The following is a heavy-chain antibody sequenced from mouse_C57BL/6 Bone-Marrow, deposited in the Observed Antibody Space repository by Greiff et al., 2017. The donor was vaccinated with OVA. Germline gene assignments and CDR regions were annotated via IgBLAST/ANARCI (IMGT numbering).Heavy chain of an antibody. D-gene: IGHD1-1*01. CDR3: ARISLITTVVAGDY. CDR2: IWWDDDK. Sequence: QVTLKVSGPGILQPSQTLSLPCSFSGFSLSTFGMGVGWIRQPSGKGLEWLAHIWWDDDKYYNPALKSRLSISKDPSKNQVFLKIANVDTADTATYYCARISLITTVVAGDYWGQGTTLTGSS. V-gene: IGHV8-8*01. J-gene: IGHJ2*01. CDR1: GFSLSTFGMG.